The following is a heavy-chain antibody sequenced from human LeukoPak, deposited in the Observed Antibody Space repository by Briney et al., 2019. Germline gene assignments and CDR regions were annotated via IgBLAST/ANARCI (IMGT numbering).Heavy chain of an antibody. V-gene: IGHV7-4-1*02. CDR1: GNTFSSHA. D-gene: IGHD6-6*01. CDR2: INTNTGIP. CDR3: ARDLVSAGFDI. Sequence: GASVKVSCKAFGNTFSSHAMNWVRQAPGQGLELMGWINTNTGIPTYAQGFAGRFVFSLDTSVTTAYLQITSLKAEDTAVYYCARDLVSAGFDIWGQGTMVTVSS. J-gene: IGHJ3*02.